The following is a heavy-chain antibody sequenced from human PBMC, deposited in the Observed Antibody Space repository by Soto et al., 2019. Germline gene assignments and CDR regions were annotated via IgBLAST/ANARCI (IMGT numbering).Heavy chain of an antibody. J-gene: IGHJ4*02. CDR3: ARRLLVGNLLLSHYDILTGYAAGFDY. D-gene: IGHD3-9*01. Sequence: GESLKISCKGSGYSFTSYWIGWVRQMPGKGLEWMGIIYPGDSDTRYSPSFQGQVTISADKSISTAYLQWSSLKASDTAMYYCARRLLVGNLLLSHYDILTGYAAGFDYWGQGTLVTVSS. CDR2: IYPGDSDT. CDR1: GYSFTSYW. V-gene: IGHV5-51*01.